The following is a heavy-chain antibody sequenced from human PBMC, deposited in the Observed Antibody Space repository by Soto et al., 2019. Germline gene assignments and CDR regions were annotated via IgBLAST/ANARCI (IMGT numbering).Heavy chain of an antibody. CDR2: ISSDGSSQ. D-gene: IGHD3-16*01. J-gene: IGHJ4*02. V-gene: IGHV3-30*03. Sequence: LGGSLRLSCVVSGFTLTNNGMHWVRQAPGQGLEWVAVISSDGSSQYYGDSVRGRFTISRDNSKNTLFLEMNSLRVDDTAMYYCVRDLALMADYWGQGTLVTV. CDR3: VRDLALMADY. CDR1: GFTLTNNG.